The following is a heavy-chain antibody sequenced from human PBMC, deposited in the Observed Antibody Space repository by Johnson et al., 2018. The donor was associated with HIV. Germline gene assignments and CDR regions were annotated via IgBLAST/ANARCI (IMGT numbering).Heavy chain of an antibody. CDR3: ARGPMIVVPHDAFDI. J-gene: IGHJ3*02. Sequence: VQLLESGGGLVQPGGSLRLSCAASGFTFSSYWMHWVRQAPGKGLVWVSRINSDGSSTSYADSVKGRFTISRDNAKNTLYLQMNSLRAEDTAVYYCARGPMIVVPHDAFDIWGQGTMVTVSS. CDR2: INSDGSST. D-gene: IGHD3-22*01. CDR1: GFTFSSYW. V-gene: IGHV3-74*02.